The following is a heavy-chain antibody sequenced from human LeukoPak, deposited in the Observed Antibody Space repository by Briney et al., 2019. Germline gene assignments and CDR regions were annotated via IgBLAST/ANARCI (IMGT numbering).Heavy chain of an antibody. CDR3: AKDRGIISDY. Sequence: PGGSLRLSCVASGFTFSSYGMSWVRQAPGKGLEWVSAISGSGGSTYYADSVKGRFTISRDNSKNTLYLQMNSLRAEDTAVYYCAKDRGIISDYWGQGTLVTVSS. V-gene: IGHV3-23*01. CDR1: GFTFSSYG. J-gene: IGHJ4*02. D-gene: IGHD3-10*01. CDR2: ISGSGGST.